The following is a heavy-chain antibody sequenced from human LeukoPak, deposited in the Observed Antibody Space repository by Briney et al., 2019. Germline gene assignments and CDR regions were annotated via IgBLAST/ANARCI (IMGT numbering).Heavy chain of an antibody. D-gene: IGHD6-13*01. Sequence: ASVKVSCKASGYTFTGYYMHWVRQAPGQGLEWMGWINPNSGGTNSAQKFQGRVTMTRDTSISTAYMELSRLRSDDTAVYYCARGTSAAGTDPSWFDPWGQGTLVTVSS. CDR1: GYTFTGYY. CDR3: ARGTSAAGTDPSWFDP. J-gene: IGHJ5*02. CDR2: INPNSGGT. V-gene: IGHV1-2*02.